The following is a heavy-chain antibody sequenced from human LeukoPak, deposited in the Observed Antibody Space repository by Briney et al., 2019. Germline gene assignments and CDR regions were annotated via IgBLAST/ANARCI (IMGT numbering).Heavy chain of an antibody. CDR1: GGSFSGYY. CDR3: ARATMTTVTD. Sequence: PSETLSLTCAVYGGSFSGYYWSWIRQPPGKGLEWIGEINHSGSTNYNPSLKSRVTISVDTSKNQFSLKLSSVTAAGTAVYYCARATMTTVTDWGQGTLVTVSS. CDR2: INHSGST. J-gene: IGHJ4*02. D-gene: IGHD4-11*01. V-gene: IGHV4-34*01.